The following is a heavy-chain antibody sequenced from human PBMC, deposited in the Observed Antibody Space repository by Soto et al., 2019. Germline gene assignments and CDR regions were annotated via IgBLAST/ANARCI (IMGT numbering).Heavy chain of an antibody. D-gene: IGHD2-15*01. CDR1: GYTFTSYA. CDR3: AREEVVVVAAIDY. CDR2: INAGNGNT. Sequence: QVPLVQSGAEVKKPGASVKVSCKASGYTFTSYAMHWVRQAPGQRLEWMGWINAGNGNTKDSQKFQGRVTITRDTSASTAYMELSSLRSEDTAVYYCAREEVVVVAAIDYGGQGTLVTVSS. V-gene: IGHV1-3*01. J-gene: IGHJ4*02.